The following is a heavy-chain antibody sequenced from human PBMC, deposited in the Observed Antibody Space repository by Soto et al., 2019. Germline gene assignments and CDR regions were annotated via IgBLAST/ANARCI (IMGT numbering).Heavy chain of an antibody. CDR3: ARADGIAAAGPRPCDY. V-gene: IGHV3-30-3*01. CDR2: ISYDGSNK. CDR1: GFTFSSYA. D-gene: IGHD6-13*01. J-gene: IGHJ4*02. Sequence: GGSLRLSCAASGFTFSSYAMHWVRQAPGKGLEWVAVISYDGSNKYYADSVKGRFTISRDNSKNTLYLQMNSLRAEDTAVYYCARADGIAAAGPRPCDYWGQGTLVTVSS.